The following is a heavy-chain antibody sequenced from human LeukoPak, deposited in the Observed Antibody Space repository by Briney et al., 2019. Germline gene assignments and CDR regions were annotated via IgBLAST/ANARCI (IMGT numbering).Heavy chain of an antibody. Sequence: GGSLRLSCTVSGFTVSSNSMSWVRQAPGKGLEWVSFIYSDNTHYSDSVKGRFTVSRENSKNTLYLQMNSLRAEDTAVYYCARRAGAYSHPYDYWGQGTLVTVSS. V-gene: IGHV3-53*01. D-gene: IGHD4/OR15-4a*01. J-gene: IGHJ4*02. CDR2: IYSDNT. CDR3: ARRAGAYSHPYDY. CDR1: GFTVSSNS.